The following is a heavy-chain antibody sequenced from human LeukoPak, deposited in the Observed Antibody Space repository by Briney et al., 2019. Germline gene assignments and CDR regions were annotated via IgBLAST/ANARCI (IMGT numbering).Heavy chain of an antibody. CDR1: GFTSSSYE. Sequence: GGSLSLSCAVSGFTSSSYEMNWDRHAPGKGLEWVPYISSSGCTISYADSVKGRFIISRDNPKNSLYLQMNSLRAEDTAVYYCARDRRSSTNLYYYYGMDVWGQGTTVTVSS. V-gene: IGHV3-48*03. D-gene: IGHD2-2*01. CDR3: ARDRRSSTNLYYYYGMDV. CDR2: ISSSGCTI. J-gene: IGHJ6*02.